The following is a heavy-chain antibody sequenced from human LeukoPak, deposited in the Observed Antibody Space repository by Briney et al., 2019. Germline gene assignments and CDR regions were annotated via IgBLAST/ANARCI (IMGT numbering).Heavy chain of an antibody. Sequence: PGGSLRLSCAASGFTFSSYDMSWVRQAPGKGLEWVSLISGSGGSTYYADSVKGRFTISRDNSKNTLYLQMNSLRAEDTAVYYCAKVALVRGPIYYFDYWGQGTLVTVSS. CDR1: GFTFSSYD. D-gene: IGHD3-10*01. CDR3: AKVALVRGPIYYFDY. CDR2: ISGSGGST. J-gene: IGHJ4*02. V-gene: IGHV3-23*01.